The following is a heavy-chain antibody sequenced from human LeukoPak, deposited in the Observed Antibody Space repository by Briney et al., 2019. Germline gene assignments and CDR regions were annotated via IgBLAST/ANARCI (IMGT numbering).Heavy chain of an antibody. CDR1: GFTFDDYA. V-gene: IGHV3-9*03. CDR3: ARESTGFDY. D-gene: IGHD3-10*01. J-gene: IGHJ4*02. CDR2: ISWNSGSI. Sequence: GRSLRLSCAASGFTFDDYAMHWVRQAPGKGLEWVSGISWNSGSIDYADSVKGRFTISRDNAKNSLYLQMNSLRAEDMALYYCARESTGFDYWGKGTLVTVSS.